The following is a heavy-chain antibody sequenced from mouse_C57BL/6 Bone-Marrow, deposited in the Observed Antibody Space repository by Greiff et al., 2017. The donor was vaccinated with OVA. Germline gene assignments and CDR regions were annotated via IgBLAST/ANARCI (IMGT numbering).Heavy chain of an antibody. CDR2: FHPYNDDT. CDR3: AIYYYGSGYFDV. V-gene: IGHV1-47*01. J-gene: IGHJ1*03. CDR1: GYTFTTYP. Sequence: VQLVESGAELVKPGASVKMSCKASGYTFTTYPIEWMKQNHGKSLEWIGNFHPYNDDTKYNEKFKGKATLTVEKSSSTVYLELSRLTSDDSAVYYCAIYYYGSGYFDVWGTGTTVTVSS. D-gene: IGHD1-1*01.